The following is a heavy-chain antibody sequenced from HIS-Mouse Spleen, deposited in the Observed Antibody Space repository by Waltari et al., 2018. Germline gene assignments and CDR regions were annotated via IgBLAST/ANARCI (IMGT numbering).Heavy chain of an antibody. D-gene: IGHD1-7*01. CDR1: GFSLSTSGMC. J-gene: IGHJ4*02. Sequence: QVTLRESGPALVKPTQTLTLTCTFSGFSLSTSGMCVSWIRQPPGKALEWLASIDWGDDKYYSTSLKTRLPISKETSKNQVVLTMTNMDPGDTATYYCARIQAGKLELPFDYWGQGTLVTVSS. CDR2: IDWGDDK. V-gene: IGHV2-70*15. CDR3: ARIQAGKLELPFDY.